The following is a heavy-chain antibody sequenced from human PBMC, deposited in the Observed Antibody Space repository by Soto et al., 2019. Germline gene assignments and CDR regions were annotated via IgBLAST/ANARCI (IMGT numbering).Heavy chain of an antibody. CDR1: GGTFSSYA. J-gene: IGHJ3*02. Sequence: SVKVSCKASGGTFSSYAISWVRQAPGQGLEWMGGIIPIFGTANCAQKFQGRVTITADESTSTAYMELSSLRSEDTAVYYCARDSKVNPGFCDIWGQGTMVTVSS. V-gene: IGHV1-69*13. D-gene: IGHD3-3*01. CDR3: ARDSKVNPGFCDI. CDR2: IIPIFGTA.